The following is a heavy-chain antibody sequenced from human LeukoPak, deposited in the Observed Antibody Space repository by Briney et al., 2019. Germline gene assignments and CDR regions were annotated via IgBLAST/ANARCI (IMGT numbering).Heavy chain of an antibody. Sequence: GGSLRLSCAASGFTFSSYAMNWVRQAPGKGLEWVSSISSSTSYIYYADSVKGRFTISKDNAKNSLYLQMNSLRAEDTAVYYCARAGGSTVSHSDYWGQGTLVTVSS. V-gene: IGHV3-21*01. J-gene: IGHJ4*02. CDR1: GFTFSSYA. D-gene: IGHD4-17*01. CDR3: ARAGGSTVSHSDY. CDR2: ISSSTSYI.